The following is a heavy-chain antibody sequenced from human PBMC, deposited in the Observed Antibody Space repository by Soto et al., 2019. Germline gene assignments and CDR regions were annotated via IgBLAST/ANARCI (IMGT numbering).Heavy chain of an antibody. J-gene: IGHJ4*02. V-gene: IGHV3-30-3*01. CDR3: AESIAVAGTIIFDY. CDR2: ISYEGSNK. Sequence: QVQLVESGGGVVQPGRSLRLSCAASGFTFSSYAMHWVRQAPGKGLEWGAVISYEGSNKDYADSVKGRFTISRDNSKNTLYLQMNSLRAEDTAVYYCAESIAVAGTIIFDYWGQGTLVTVSS. D-gene: IGHD6-19*01. CDR1: GFTFSSYA.